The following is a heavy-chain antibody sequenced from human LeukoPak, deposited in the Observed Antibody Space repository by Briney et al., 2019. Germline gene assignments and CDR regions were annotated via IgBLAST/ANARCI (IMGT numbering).Heavy chain of an antibody. CDR3: ATQGSVPASLDWFDP. Sequence: SETLSLTYTVSGGSISGTTYYWGWLRQPPGRGLEWIGSIFYSGNTYYNPSLKSRVTISVDTSKNQFSLRLSSVTAADTAMYYCATQGSVPASLDWFDPWGQGALVTVSS. D-gene: IGHD2-2*01. CDR1: GGSISGTTYY. V-gene: IGHV4-39*07. CDR2: IFYSGNT. J-gene: IGHJ5*02.